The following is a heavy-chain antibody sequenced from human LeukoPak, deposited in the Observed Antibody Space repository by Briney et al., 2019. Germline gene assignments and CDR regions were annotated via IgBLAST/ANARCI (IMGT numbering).Heavy chain of an antibody. CDR1: GFTLSSYW. D-gene: IGHD5-24*01. CDR3: ARDGVLGRDGYNFDY. J-gene: IGHJ4*02. V-gene: IGHV3-74*01. Sequence: PGGSLRLSCAASGFTLSSYWMHWVRQAPGKGLVWVSRINSDGSSTSYADSVKGRFTISRDNAKNTLYLQMNSLRAEDTAVYYCARDGVLGRDGYNFDYWGQGTLVTVSS. CDR2: INSDGSST.